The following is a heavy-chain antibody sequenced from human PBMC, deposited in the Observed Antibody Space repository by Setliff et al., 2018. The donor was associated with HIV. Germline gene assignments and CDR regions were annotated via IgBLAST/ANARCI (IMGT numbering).Heavy chain of an antibody. CDR3: AIRGRLGGSSNYLDF. CDR1: GGSIRSSSYY. CDR2: IYYSGST. J-gene: IGHJ4*02. V-gene: IGHV4-39*07. Sequence: NPSETLSLTCTVSGGSIRSSSYYWGWIRQPPGKGLEWIGSIYYSGSTYYNPSLRSRVTISGDTSKKQFSLKLNSVTAADTAGYYCAIRGRLGGSSNYLDFWGQGTLVTVSS. D-gene: IGHD1-26*01.